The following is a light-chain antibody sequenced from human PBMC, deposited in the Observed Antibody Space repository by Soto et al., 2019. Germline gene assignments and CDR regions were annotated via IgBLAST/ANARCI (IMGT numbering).Light chain of an antibody. J-gene: IGKJ4*01. Sequence: AIHMTQSPSSLSVSVRDRVTITCRASQDIRNDLHWYQQKPGEAPNLLIYAATTFQSGVPSRFSGSGSGTHFTLNISSLQPEDFASYYCQQLNSYPLTFGGGTKVDIK. CDR2: AAT. CDR3: QQLNSYPLT. V-gene: IGKV1-6*01. CDR1: QDIRND.